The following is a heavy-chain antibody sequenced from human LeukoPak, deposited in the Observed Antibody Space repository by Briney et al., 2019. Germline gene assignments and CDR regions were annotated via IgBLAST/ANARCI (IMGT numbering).Heavy chain of an antibody. D-gene: IGHD1-26*01. J-gene: IGHJ4*02. V-gene: IGHV4-39*07. Sequence: SETLSLTCTVSGGSISSSSYYWGWIRQPPGKGLEWIGSIYYSGSTNYNPSLKSRVTISVDTSKNQFSLKLSSVTAADTAVYYCARLGSGSYPPFDYWGQGTLVTVSS. CDR2: IYYSGST. CDR1: GGSISSSSYY. CDR3: ARLGSGSYPPFDY.